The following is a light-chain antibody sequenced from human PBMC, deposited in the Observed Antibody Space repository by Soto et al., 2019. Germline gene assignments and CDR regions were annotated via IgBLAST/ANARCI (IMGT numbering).Light chain of an antibody. J-gene: IGKJ3*01. Sequence: EIVLTRSPATLSLSPGERATLSCRASQGVLNFLAWYQKKPGQAPRLLIYDASNRAPGVPARFSGSGSGTDFTLTISSLEPEDFAVYYCQKRSNWPSAFTFGPGTKVDIK. CDR2: DAS. CDR3: QKRSNWPSAFT. V-gene: IGKV3-11*01. CDR1: QGVLNF.